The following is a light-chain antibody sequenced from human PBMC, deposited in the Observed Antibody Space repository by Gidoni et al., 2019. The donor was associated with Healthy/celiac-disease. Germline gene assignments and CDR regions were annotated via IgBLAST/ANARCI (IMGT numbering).Light chain of an antibody. CDR1: QSLLHSNGYNY. V-gene: IGKV2-28*01. CDR2: LGS. CDR3: MQALQTPRYT. Sequence: DIVMTQSPLSLPVTPGEPASISCRSSQSLLHSNGYNYVDWYLQKPGKSPQLLSYLGSNRASGVPDRFSGSGSGTDFTLKISRVEAEDVGVYYCMQALQTPRYTFGQGTKLEIK. J-gene: IGKJ2*01.